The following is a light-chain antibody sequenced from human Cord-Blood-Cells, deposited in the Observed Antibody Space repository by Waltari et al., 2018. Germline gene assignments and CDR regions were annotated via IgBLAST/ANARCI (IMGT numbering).Light chain of an antibody. CDR2: GNS. CDR3: QSYDSSLSGSV. CDR1: SSNIGAGYD. V-gene: IGLV1-40*01. J-gene: IGLJ3*02. Sequence: QSVLTQPPSVSGAPGQRVTISCTGSSSNIGAGYDVHWYQQLPGTAPNLLIYGNSKRPSGVPDRFSGSKSGTSASLAITGLQAEDGADYYCQSYDSSLSGSVFGGGTKLTVL.